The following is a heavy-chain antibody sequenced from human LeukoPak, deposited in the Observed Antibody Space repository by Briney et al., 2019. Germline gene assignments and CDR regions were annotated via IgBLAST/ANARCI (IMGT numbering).Heavy chain of an antibody. CDR1: GGSISSYY. CDR2: IYTSGST. Sequence: SDTLSLTCTVSGGSISSYYWSWIRQPAGKGLEWIGRIYTSGSTNYNPSLKSRVTMSVDTSKNQFSLELSSVTAADTAVYYCVREGDSSTDYWVQGTLVTVSS. CDR3: VREGDSSTDY. J-gene: IGHJ4*02. V-gene: IGHV4-4*07. D-gene: IGHD6-13*01.